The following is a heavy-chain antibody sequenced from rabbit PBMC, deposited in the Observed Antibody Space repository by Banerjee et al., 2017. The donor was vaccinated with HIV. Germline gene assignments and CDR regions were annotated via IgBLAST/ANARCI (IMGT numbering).Heavy chain of an antibody. CDR1: GFSFSSSQY. CDR3: ARGHGYVYSIGVYDYYFNL. V-gene: IGHV1S45*01. D-gene: IGHD7-1*01. J-gene: IGHJ4*01. CDR2: IYTGGGST. Sequence: QEQLVESGGGLVQPEGSLTLTCTASGFSFSSSQYMCWVRQAPGKGLEWIGCIYTGGGSTYYASWAKGRFTISKTSSTTVTLQMTSLTAADTATYFCARGHGYVYSIGVYDYYFNLWGPGTLVTVS.